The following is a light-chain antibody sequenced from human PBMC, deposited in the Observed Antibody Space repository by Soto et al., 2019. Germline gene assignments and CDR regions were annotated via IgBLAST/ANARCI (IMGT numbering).Light chain of an antibody. CDR1: QSVSSN. CDR2: GAS. J-gene: IGKJ1*01. V-gene: IGKV3-15*01. Sequence: EIVMTQSPATLSVSPGERATLSCRASQSVSSNLARYQQKPGQAPRLLIYGASTRATGIPARFSRSGSGTEFTLTISSMQSEDFAVYYCQQYNNWPLFGQGTKVEIK. CDR3: QQYNNWPL.